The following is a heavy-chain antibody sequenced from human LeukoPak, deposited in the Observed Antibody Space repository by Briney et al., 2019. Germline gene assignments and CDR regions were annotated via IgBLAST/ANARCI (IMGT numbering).Heavy chain of an antibody. Sequence: PGGSLRLSCAASGFTFDDYAMPWVRHAPGKGLEWVSGISWNSGSIGYADSVKGRFTISRDNAKNSLYVQMNSLRAEDTALYYCAKAQRLDIGEAFDYWGQGTLVTVFS. D-gene: IGHD6-25*01. J-gene: IGHJ4*02. V-gene: IGHV3-9*01. CDR1: GFTFDDYA. CDR2: ISWNSGSI. CDR3: AKAQRLDIGEAFDY.